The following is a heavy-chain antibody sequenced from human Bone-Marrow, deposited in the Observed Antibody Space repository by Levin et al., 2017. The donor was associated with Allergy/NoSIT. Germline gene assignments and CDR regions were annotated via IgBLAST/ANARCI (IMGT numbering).Heavy chain of an antibody. CDR2: IYPKTGGT. Sequence: GESLKISCKASGYSFTDYYMHWVRQAPGQGLEWMGWIYPKTGGTSYAHKFQGRVTMTRDTSIDTAYMELTRLTFDDTAVYYCARDHPWGYDCWGQGTLVTVSS. CDR3: ARDHPWGYDC. J-gene: IGHJ4*02. CDR1: GYSFTDYY. V-gene: IGHV1-2*02. D-gene: IGHD7-27*01.